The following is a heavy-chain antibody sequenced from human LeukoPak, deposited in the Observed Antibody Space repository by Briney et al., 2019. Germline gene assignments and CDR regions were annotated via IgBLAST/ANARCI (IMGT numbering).Heavy chain of an antibody. J-gene: IGHJ4*02. D-gene: IGHD1-20*01. V-gene: IGHV3-33*01. CDR3: AGGEGITGTWDDY. Sequence: GGSLRLSCAASGFTFSSYGMHWVRQAPGKGLEWVAVIWYDGSNKYYADSVKGRFTISRDNSKNTLYLQMNSLRAEDTAVYYCAGGEGITGTWDDYWGQGTLVTVSS. CDR2: IWYDGSNK. CDR1: GFTFSSYG.